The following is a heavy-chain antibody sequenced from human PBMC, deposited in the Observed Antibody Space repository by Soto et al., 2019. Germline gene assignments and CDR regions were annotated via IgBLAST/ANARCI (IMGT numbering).Heavy chain of an antibody. CDR1: GYTFTSYG. D-gene: IGHD3-16*02. CDR2: ISAYNGNT. Sequence: GASVKVSCKASGYTFTSYGISWVRQAPGQGLEWMGWISAYNGNTNYAQKLQGRVTMTTDTSTSTAYMELRSLRSDDTAVYYCARSLGYHSICGSYRYPDAFDIWGQGTMVIVSS. CDR3: ARSLGYHSICGSYRYPDAFDI. J-gene: IGHJ3*02. V-gene: IGHV1-18*01.